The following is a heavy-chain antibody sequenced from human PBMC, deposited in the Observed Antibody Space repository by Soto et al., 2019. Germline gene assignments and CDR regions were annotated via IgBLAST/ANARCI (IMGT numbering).Heavy chain of an antibody. CDR3: ASKTTTAAFDI. CDR1: GDSVSSNNVA. J-gene: IGHJ3*02. CDR2: TYCRSKWYN. V-gene: IGHV6-1*01. Sequence: SRDRALICAISGDSVSSNNVAWNWIRQAPSRGLGWLGRTYCRSKWYNDYAGSVKSRITINPDTSKNQFSLQLNSVTPEDTAVYYCASKTTTAAFDIWGQGTMDTVSS. D-gene: IGHD1-26*01.